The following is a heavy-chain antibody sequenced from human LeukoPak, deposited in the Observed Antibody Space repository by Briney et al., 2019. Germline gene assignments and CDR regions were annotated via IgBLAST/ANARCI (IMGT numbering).Heavy chain of an antibody. CDR2: ISGSGGST. D-gene: IGHD5-12*01. J-gene: IGHJ4*02. CDR1: GFTFSSYA. V-gene: IGHV3-23*01. CDR3: AKERLPTRDYFDY. Sequence: GASLRLSCAASGFTFSSYAMSWVREAPGKGLEWVSAISGSGGSTYYADSVKGRFTISRDNSKNTLYLQMNSLRAEDTAVYYCAKERLPTRDYFDYWGQGTLVTVSS.